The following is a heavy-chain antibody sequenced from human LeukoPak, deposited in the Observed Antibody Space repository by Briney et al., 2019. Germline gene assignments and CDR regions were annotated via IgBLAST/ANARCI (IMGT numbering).Heavy chain of an antibody. CDR2: ISGSGGST. V-gene: IGHV3-23*01. Sequence: PGGSLRLSCAASGFTFSSYSMNWVRQAPGKGLEWVSAISGSGGSTYYADSVKGRFTISRDNSKNTLYLQMNSLRAEDTAVYYCANQVVRGVIGYYFDYWGQGTLVTVSS. J-gene: IGHJ4*02. CDR3: ANQVVRGVIGYYFDY. D-gene: IGHD3-10*01. CDR1: GFTFSSYS.